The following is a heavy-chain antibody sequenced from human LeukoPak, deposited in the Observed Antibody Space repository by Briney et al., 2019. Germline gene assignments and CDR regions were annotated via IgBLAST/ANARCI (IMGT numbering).Heavy chain of an antibody. D-gene: IGHD3-10*01. Sequence: SETLSLTCTVSGGSISSSSYYWGWIRQPPGKGQEWIGSIYYSGSTYYNPSLKSRVTISVDTSKNQFSLKLSSVTAADTAVYYCARWGDSEAYGSGSYDKYYFDYWGQGTLVTVSS. J-gene: IGHJ4*02. CDR2: IYYSGST. CDR3: ARWGDSEAYGSGSYDKYYFDY. V-gene: IGHV4-39*01. CDR1: GGSISSSSYY.